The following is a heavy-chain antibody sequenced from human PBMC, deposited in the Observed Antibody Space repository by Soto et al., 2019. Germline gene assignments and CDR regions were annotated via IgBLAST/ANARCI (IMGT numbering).Heavy chain of an antibody. V-gene: IGHV3-15*07. J-gene: IGHJ6*02. D-gene: IGHD3-9*01. CDR3: TTDRPLPYYDILTGYYSYYYGMDV. CDR1: GFTFSNAW. Sequence: EVQLVESGGGLVKPGGSLRLSCAASGFTFSNAWMNWVRQAPGKGLEWVGRIKSKTDGGTTDYAAPVKGRFTISRDDSKNTLYLQMTSLKTEDTAVYYCTTDRPLPYYDILTGYYSYYYGMDVWGQGTTVTVSS. CDR2: IKSKTDGGTT.